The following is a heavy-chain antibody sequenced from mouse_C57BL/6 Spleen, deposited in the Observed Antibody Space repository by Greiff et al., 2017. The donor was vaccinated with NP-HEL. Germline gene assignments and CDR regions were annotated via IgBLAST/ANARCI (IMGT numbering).Heavy chain of an antibody. CDR3: ANGSSSYWYFDV. CDR2: INPSRGYT. J-gene: IGHJ1*03. D-gene: IGHD1-1*01. CDR1: GYTFTSYW. Sequence: QVQLKQSGAELAKPGASVKLSCTASGYTFTSYWMHWVKQRPGQGLEWIGYINPSRGYTKNTQKFKDKATLTADKSSSTAYMQLRSLTYEDSAVYYCANGSSSYWYFDVCGTGTTVTISS. V-gene: IGHV1-7*01.